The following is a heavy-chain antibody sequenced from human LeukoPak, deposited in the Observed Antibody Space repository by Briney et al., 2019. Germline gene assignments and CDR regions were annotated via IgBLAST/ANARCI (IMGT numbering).Heavy chain of an antibody. J-gene: IGHJ6*02. CDR1: GFTFSSYA. D-gene: IGHD2-2*01. V-gene: IGHV3-23*01. CDR3: AKDFDEYQLLSNYYYYGMDV. Sequence: PGRSLRLSCAASGFTFSSYAMSWVRQAPGKGLEWVSAISGSGGSTYYADSVKGRFTISRDNSKNTLYLQMNSLRAEDTAVYYCAKDFDEYQLLSNYYYYGMDVWGQGTTVTVSS. CDR2: ISGSGGST.